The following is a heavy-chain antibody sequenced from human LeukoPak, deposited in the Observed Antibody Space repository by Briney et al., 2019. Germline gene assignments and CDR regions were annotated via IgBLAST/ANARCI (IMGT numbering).Heavy chain of an antibody. CDR2: ISWNSGSI. CDR3: AKSPLMVPEP. V-gene: IGHV3-9*01. J-gene: IGHJ5*02. D-gene: IGHD3-10*01. CDR1: GFTFDDYA. Sequence: GRSLRLSCAASGFTFDDYAMHWVRQAPGKGLEWVSGISWNSGSIGYADSVKGRFTISRDNSKNTLYLRMNSLRAEDTAVYYCAKSPLMVPEPWGQGTLVTVSS.